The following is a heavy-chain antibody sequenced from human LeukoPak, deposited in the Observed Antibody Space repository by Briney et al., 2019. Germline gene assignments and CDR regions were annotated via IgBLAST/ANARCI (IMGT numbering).Heavy chain of an antibody. CDR1: GFTFSTYA. D-gene: IGHD3-22*01. Sequence: GGSLRLSCAASGFTFSTYAMSWVRQAPGKGLEWVSAISGSGGSTYYADSVKGRFTISRDNSKNTLYLQMNSLRAEDTAVYYCTTTARGYYFDYWGQGALVTVSS. CDR3: TTTARGYYFDY. V-gene: IGHV3-23*01. J-gene: IGHJ4*02. CDR2: ISGSGGST.